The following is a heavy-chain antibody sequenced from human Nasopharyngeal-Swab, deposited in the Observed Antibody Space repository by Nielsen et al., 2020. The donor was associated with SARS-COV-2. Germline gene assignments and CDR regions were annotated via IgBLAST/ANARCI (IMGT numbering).Heavy chain of an antibody. D-gene: IGHD4-17*01. Sequence: GGSLRLSCAASGFTFSSYSMNWVRQAPGKGLEWVSSISSSSSYIYYADSVKGRFTISRDNAKNSLYLQMNSLRAEDTAVNYCARGGGDYGDYGDYWGQGTLVTVSS. CDR2: ISSSSSYI. V-gene: IGHV3-21*01. CDR3: ARGGGDYGDYGDY. CDR1: GFTFSSYS. J-gene: IGHJ4*02.